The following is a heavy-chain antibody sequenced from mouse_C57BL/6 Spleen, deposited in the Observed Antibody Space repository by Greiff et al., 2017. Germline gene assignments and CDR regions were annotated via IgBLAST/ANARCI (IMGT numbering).Heavy chain of an antibody. CDR1: GYAFSSSW. CDR2: IYPGDGDT. V-gene: IGHV1-82*01. Sequence: VQLQQSGPELVKPGASVKISCKASGYAFSSSWMNWVKQRPGKGLEWIGRIYPGDGDTNYNGKFKGKATLTADKSSSTAYMQLNSLTSEDSAVYFCARQVYGKDYWGQGTTLTVSS. D-gene: IGHD2-1*01. CDR3: ARQVYGKDY. J-gene: IGHJ2*01.